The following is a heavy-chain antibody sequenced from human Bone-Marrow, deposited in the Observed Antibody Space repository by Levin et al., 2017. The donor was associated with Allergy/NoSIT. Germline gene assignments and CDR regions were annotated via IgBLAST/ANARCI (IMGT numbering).Heavy chain of an antibody. CDR1: GFTFSTYT. Sequence: TGGSLRLSCAASGFTFSTYTMNWVRQAPGKGLDWVSSITSSSSYIYYADSVKGRFTISRDNAKDSLYLQMNSLRVEDTAVYYCARGLEYSGLPWGQGTLVTVSS. D-gene: IGHD5-12*01. CDR3: ARGLEYSGLP. V-gene: IGHV3-21*01. CDR2: ITSSSSYI. J-gene: IGHJ5*02.